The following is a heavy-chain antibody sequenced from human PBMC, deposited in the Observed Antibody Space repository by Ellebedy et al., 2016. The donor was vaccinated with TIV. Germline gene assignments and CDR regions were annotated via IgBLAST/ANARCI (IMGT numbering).Heavy chain of an antibody. Sequence: GESLKISXAASGFTFSSYAMTWIRQAPGKGLEWVSTITYVGGAAYYGDSVKGRFTISRDNSKNTLYLQMNSLRAEDTATYYCAKDEGFFVGASDYWGQGTLVTVSS. J-gene: IGHJ4*02. D-gene: IGHD1-26*01. CDR2: ITYVGGAA. V-gene: IGHV3-23*01. CDR1: GFTFSSYA. CDR3: AKDEGFFVGASDY.